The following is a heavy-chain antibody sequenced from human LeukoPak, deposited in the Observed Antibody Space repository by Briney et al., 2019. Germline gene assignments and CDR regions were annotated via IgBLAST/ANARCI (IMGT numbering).Heavy chain of an antibody. Sequence: PGRSLRLSCAASGFSFDDYGMSWVRQAPGKGLEWVSGINWNGGSTGYVDSVKGRFTISRDNAKNSLYLQMNSLRAEDTALYHCARDLKYYYDSSGYYTSQGYFDLWGRGTLVSVSS. CDR3: ARDLKYYYDSSGYYTSQGYFDL. J-gene: IGHJ2*01. V-gene: IGHV3-20*01. D-gene: IGHD3-22*01. CDR2: INWNGGST. CDR1: GFSFDDYG.